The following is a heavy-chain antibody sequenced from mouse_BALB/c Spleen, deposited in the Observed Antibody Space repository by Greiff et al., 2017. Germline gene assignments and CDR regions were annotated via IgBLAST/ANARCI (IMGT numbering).Heavy chain of an antibody. CDR1: GYTFTSYV. V-gene: IGHV1-14*01. CDR3: AITRFSITDYIDY. Sequence: VQLQHSGPELVKPGASVKMSCKASGYTFTSYVMHWVKQKPGQGLEWIGYINPYNDGTKYNEKFKGKATLTSDKSSSTAYMELSSLTSEDSAVYYCAITRFSITDYIDYWGQGTTLTVSS. CDR2: INPYNDGT. J-gene: IGHJ2*01.